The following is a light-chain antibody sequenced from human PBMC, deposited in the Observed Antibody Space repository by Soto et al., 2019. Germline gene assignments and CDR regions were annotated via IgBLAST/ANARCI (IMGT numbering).Light chain of an antibody. Sequence: EIVMTQSPATLSVSPGETATLSCRASQSVGSAVAWYHHKPGQAPRLLIVAASMRATGVPGRFSGGGSGTEFTLTISSLQSEDFAVYYCQQYKNWPPLTFGGGTTVEIK. V-gene: IGKV3-15*01. CDR2: AAS. CDR1: QSVGSA. CDR3: QQYKNWPPLT. J-gene: IGKJ4*01.